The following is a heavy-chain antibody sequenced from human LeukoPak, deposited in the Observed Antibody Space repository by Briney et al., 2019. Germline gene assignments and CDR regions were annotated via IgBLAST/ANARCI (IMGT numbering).Heavy chain of an antibody. D-gene: IGHD2-15*01. CDR3: AKGLGVGYCSGGSCYNNWLDP. V-gene: IGHV3-33*03. Sequence: QPGRSLTLSCAASGFTFSSYGMHWVRQAPGKGLEWVAVIWHVGTNKYYADSVKGRFAISRDSSKATLYLQMSSLRAEDTAIYYCAKGLGVGYCSGGSCYNNWLDPWGQGTLVAVSS. CDR2: IWHVGTNK. CDR1: GFTFSSYG. J-gene: IGHJ5*02.